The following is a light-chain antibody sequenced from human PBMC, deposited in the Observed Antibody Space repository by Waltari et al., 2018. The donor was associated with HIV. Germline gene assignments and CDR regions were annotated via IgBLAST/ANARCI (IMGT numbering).Light chain of an antibody. J-gene: IGLJ1*01. CDR1: SIGSTI. Sequence: SYELTQALSVSVALGQTAKLTCAGGSIGSTIVNWYQQKPGQAPVLVNIRDIMRPSGIPERFSGSNSGKSATLTISRDQAGDEGDYYCQVWDSSSVVFATGTKVTVL. CDR2: RDI. V-gene: IGLV3-9*01. CDR3: QVWDSSSVV.